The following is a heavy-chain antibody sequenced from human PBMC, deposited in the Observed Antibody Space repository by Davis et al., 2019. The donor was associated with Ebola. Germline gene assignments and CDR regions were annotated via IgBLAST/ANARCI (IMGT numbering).Heavy chain of an antibody. J-gene: IGHJ5*02. Sequence: PGGSLRLSCAASGFTFSSYGMHWVRQAPGKGLEWVAVIWYDGSNKYYADSVKGRFTISRDNSKNTLYLQMNSLRAEDTAVYYCAKDQRSGSYNWFDPWGQGTLDTVSS. CDR3: AKDQRSGSYNWFDP. V-gene: IGHV3-30*02. D-gene: IGHD1-26*01. CDR2: IWYDGSNK. CDR1: GFTFSSYG.